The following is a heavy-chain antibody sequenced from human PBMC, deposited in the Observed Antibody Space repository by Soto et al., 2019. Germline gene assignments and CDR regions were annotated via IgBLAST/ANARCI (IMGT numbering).Heavy chain of an antibody. J-gene: IGHJ4*02. CDR1: GGSISSSSYY. CDR2: IYYSGST. CDR3: ARGGEDYGDSPYFDY. V-gene: IGHV4-39*07. D-gene: IGHD4-17*01. Sequence: SETLSLTCTVSGGSISSSSYYWGWIRQPPGKGLEWIGSIYYSGSTYYNPSLKSRVTISVDRSKNQFSLKLSSVTAADTAVYYCARGGEDYGDSPYFDYWGQGTLVTVSS.